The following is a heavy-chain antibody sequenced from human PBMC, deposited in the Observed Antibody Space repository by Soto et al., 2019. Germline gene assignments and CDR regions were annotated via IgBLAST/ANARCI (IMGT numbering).Heavy chain of an antibody. J-gene: IGHJ6*02. D-gene: IGHD3-10*01. CDR1: GFTFSSYG. Sequence: QVQLVESGGGVVQPGRSLRLSCAASGFTFSSYGMHWVRQAPGKGLEWVAVIWYDGSNKYYADSVKGRFTISRDNSKNTLYLQMNSLRAEDTAVYYCARDQVVRGVLGYYYYGMDVWGQGTTVTVSS. CDR3: ARDQVVRGVLGYYYYGMDV. V-gene: IGHV3-33*01. CDR2: IWYDGSNK.